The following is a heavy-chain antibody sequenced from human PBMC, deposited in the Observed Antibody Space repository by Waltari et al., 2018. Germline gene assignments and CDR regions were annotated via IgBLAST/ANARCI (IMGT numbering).Heavy chain of an antibody. CDR1: RGTFSIYG. D-gene: IGHD4-17*01. V-gene: IGHV1-69*09. J-gene: IGHJ4*02. CDR2: VIPKDGVT. CDR3: ARDLGTTVTEPYFDS. Sequence: QVQLVQSGAEVKEPGSSVKVSCKASRGTFSIYGITWLRQAPGQGLEWMGRVIPKDGVTNYDNKFQGIFTISADKSTDPSYMDLSSLTAEDTAVYFCARDLGTTVTEPYFDSWGQGTLVTVSS.